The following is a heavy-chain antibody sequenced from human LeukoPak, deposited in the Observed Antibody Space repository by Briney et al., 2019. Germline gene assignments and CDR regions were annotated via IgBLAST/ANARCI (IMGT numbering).Heavy chain of an antibody. Sequence: SETLSLTCAVYGGSFSGYYWSWIRQPPGEGLEWIGEINHSGSTNYNPSLKSRVTISVDTSKNQFSLKLSSVTAADTAVYYCARGHSIAAAGTSAFDIWGQGTMVTVSS. CDR1: GGSFSGYY. J-gene: IGHJ3*02. D-gene: IGHD6-13*01. V-gene: IGHV4-34*01. CDR2: INHSGST. CDR3: ARGHSIAAAGTSAFDI.